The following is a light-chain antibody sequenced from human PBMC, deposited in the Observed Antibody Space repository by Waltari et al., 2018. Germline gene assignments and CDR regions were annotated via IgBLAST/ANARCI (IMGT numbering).Light chain of an antibody. CDR1: QIVSRA. J-gene: IGKJ1*01. CDR2: GAS. V-gene: IGKV3-20*01. Sequence: IVLTQSPGTLSLSLGVRATDTCRASQIVSRALAWYQQKPGQAPRLLIYGASTRATGIPDRFSGSGSGTDFSLTISRLEPDDFAVYYCQHYLRLPVTFGQGTTVEI. CDR3: QHYLRLPVT.